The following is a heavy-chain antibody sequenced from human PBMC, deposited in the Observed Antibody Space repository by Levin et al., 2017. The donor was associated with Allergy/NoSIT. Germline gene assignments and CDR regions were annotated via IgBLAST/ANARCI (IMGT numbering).Heavy chain of an antibody. Sequence: EASVKVSCKASGYSFTGYYLHWVRQAPGQGLEWMGWIDPKSGATKYAQKFQGWVTMTRDTSISTAYMELSRLKSDDTAVYYCARLATQGDAFDIWGQGTMVTVSS. J-gene: IGHJ3*02. V-gene: IGHV1-2*04. CDR2: IDPKSGAT. CDR3: ARLATQGDAFDI. D-gene: IGHD3-3*02. CDR1: GYSFTGYY.